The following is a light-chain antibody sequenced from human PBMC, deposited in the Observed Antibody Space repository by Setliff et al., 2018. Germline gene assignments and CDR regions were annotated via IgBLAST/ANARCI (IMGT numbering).Light chain of an antibody. CDR2: DVS. V-gene: IGLV2-14*01. CDR3: NSYSSGSTIYV. J-gene: IGLJ1*01. Sequence: QSALTQPASVSGSPGQSITISCTGTSSDVGAYNYVSWYQQYPGKAPKLIIYDVSIRPSGISARFSASKSGNTASLTISGLQPDDEADYYCNSYSSGSTIYVFGTGTKGTVL. CDR1: SSDVGAYNY.